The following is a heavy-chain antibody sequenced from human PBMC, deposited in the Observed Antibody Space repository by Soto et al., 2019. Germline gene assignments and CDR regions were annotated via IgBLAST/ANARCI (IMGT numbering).Heavy chain of an antibody. CDR3: ASSRTYLGDYSEVFVDY. J-gene: IGHJ4*02. V-gene: IGHV1-69*18. D-gene: IGHD4-4*01. CDR1: GDTFSSSV. CDR2: IIPVFTTA. Sequence: QVQLEQSGAEVKKPGSSVKVSCRASGDTFSSSVVSWVRQAPGQGLEWMGRIIPVFTTATYAQKFQGRVTINADVSTSTAYMELSSLRSEDSAVYYCASSRTYLGDYSEVFVDYWGQGTLVTVSS.